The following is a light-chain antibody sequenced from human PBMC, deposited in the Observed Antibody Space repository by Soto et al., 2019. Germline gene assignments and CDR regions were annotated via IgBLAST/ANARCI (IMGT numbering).Light chain of an antibody. J-gene: IGKJ2*01. Sequence: DIQMTQSPSSLSASVGDRVTITCRASQTITTYLNWYQQKPGKAPKLLIYGASNLRSGVPSRFSGGGSGTEFTLTIGILQPEDSATYFCQQSYSTPPYTFGQGTKVEIK. CDR1: QTITTY. CDR3: QQSYSTPPYT. CDR2: GAS. V-gene: IGKV1-39*01.